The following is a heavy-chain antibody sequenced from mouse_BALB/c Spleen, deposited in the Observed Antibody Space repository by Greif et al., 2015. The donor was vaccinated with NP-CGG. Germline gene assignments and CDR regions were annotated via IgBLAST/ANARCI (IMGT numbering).Heavy chain of an antibody. CDR3: TRGITTVVDWYFDV. J-gene: IGHJ1*01. CDR1: GYTFTSYW. CDR2: IDPSDSYT. D-gene: IGHD1-1*01. Sequence: QVQLQQSGAELVKPGASVKMSCKASGYTFTSYWMHWVKQRPGQGLEWIGVIDPSDSYTSYNQKFKGKATLTVDTSSSTAYMQLSSLTSEDSAVYYCTRGITTVVDWYFDVWGAGTTVTVSS. V-gene: IGHV1S127*01.